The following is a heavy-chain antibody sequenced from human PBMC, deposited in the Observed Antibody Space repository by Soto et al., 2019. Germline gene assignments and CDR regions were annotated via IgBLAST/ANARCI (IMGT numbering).Heavy chain of an antibody. J-gene: IGHJ6*03. CDR1: GFTVSSNY. CDR2: IYSGGST. CDR3: ARELRDYGDYNYYYYYMDV. Sequence: GGSLRLSCAASGFTVSSNYMSWVRQAPGKGLEWVSVIYSGGSTYYADSVKGRFTISRHNSKNTLYLQMNSLRAEDTAVYYCARELRDYGDYNYYYYYMDVWGKGTTVTVSS. V-gene: IGHV3-53*04. D-gene: IGHD4-17*01.